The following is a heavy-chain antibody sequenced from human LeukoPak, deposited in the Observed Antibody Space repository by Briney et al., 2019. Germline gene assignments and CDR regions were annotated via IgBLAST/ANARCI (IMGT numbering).Heavy chain of an antibody. CDR2: IYTSGST. CDR3: ARGDSGWSFDY. J-gene: IGHJ4*02. CDR1: GGSISSGSYY. V-gene: IGHV4-61*02. D-gene: IGHD6-19*01. Sequence: SETLSLTCTVSGGSISSGSYYWSWIRQPAGKGLEWIGRIYTSGSTNYNPSLKSRVTISVDTSKNQFSLKLSSVTAADTAVYYCARGDSGWSFDYWGQGTLVTVSS.